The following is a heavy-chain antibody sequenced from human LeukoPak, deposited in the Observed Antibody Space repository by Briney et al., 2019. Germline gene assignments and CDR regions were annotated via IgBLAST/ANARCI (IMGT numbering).Heavy chain of an antibody. CDR2: ISSSSSYI. CDR3: ARGPGYSSGWYSDLDAFDI. Sequence: PGGSLRLSCAASGFTFSSYSMNWVRQAPGKGLEWVSSISSSSSYIYCADSVKGRFTISRDNAKNSLYLQMNSLRAEDTAVYYCARGPGYSSGWYSDLDAFDIWGQGTMVTVSS. D-gene: IGHD6-19*01. V-gene: IGHV3-21*01. J-gene: IGHJ3*02. CDR1: GFTFSSYS.